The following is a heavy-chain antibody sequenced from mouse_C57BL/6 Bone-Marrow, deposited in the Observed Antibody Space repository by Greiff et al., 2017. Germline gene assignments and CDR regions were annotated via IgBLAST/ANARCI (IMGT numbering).Heavy chain of an antibody. CDR1: GYTFTSYW. Sequence: VQLQQPGAELVMPGASVKLSCKASGYTFTSYWMHWVKQRPGQGLEWIGEIDPSDSYTNSNHKFKGKSTLTVDKSSSTAYMQLSSLTSEDSAVYYCARSWFAYWGQWTLVTVSA. CDR3: ARSWFAY. CDR2: IDPSDSYT. J-gene: IGHJ3*01. V-gene: IGHV1-69*01.